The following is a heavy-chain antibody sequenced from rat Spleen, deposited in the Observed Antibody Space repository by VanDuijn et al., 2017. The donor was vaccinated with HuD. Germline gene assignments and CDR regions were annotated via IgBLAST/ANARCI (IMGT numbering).Heavy chain of an antibody. CDR1: GFTFSDYS. D-gene: IGHD1-7*01. J-gene: IGHJ2*01. CDR2: ISYGDSSGHSGT. V-gene: IGHV5-7*01. CDR3: TRVDTMGTEDY. Sequence: EVQLVESGGGLVQPGRSLKLSCAASGFTFSDYSMAWVRQAPKKGLEWVATISYGDSSGHSGTYYRDSVKGRFTISRDNAKNTQYLQMDSLRSEDTATYYCTRVDTMGTEDYWGQGVMVTVSS.